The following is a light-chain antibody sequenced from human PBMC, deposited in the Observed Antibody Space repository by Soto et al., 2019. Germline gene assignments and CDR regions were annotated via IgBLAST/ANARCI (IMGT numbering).Light chain of an antibody. V-gene: IGKV1-39*01. CDR2: AAS. J-gene: IGKJ2*01. Sequence: DIPMTQSPSSLSASVGDRVTISCRASHYISTNLNWYQKKPGKAPKLLIHAASSLHSGVPSRFSGSGSGTDFTLTIDSLQPEDFATYYCQQSYSTPPDTFGQGTKLEIQ. CDR3: QQSYSTPPDT. CDR1: HYISTN.